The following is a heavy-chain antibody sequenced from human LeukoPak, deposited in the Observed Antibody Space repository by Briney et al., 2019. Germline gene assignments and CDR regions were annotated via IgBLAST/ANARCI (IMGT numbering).Heavy chain of an antibody. D-gene: IGHD1-14*01. CDR3: ARVHNTDPPFDH. CDR2: ISYDGVNK. V-gene: IGHV3-30*04. Sequence: GRSLRLSCAASGFNLDDYAMHWVRQAPGKGLDWVAVISYDGVNKYYADSVKGRFTVTKDNSKNTLYLQMNSLRAEDTALYYCARVHNTDPPFDHWGQGTLVTVSS. CDR1: GFNLDDYA. J-gene: IGHJ4*02.